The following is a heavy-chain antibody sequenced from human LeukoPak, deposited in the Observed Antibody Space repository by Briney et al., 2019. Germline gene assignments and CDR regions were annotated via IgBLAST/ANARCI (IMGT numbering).Heavy chain of an antibody. CDR2: ISSSSYI. Sequence: PGGSLRLSCAASGFTFSSYSMNWVRQAPGKGLEWVSSISSSSYIYYADSVKGRFTISRDNAKNSLYLQMNSLRAEDTAVYYCARFISGSYLDDYWGQGTLVTVSS. D-gene: IGHD1-26*01. CDR3: ARFISGSYLDDY. CDR1: GFTFSSYS. V-gene: IGHV3-21*01. J-gene: IGHJ4*02.